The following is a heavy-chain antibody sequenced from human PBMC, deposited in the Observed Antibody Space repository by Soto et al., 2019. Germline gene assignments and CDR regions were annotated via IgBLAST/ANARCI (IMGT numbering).Heavy chain of an antibody. D-gene: IGHD6-13*01. CDR3: AKLSGYSSSWYPRSLFDY. V-gene: IGHV3-23*01. Sequence: GGSLRLSCAASGFTFSSYAMSWVRQAPGKGLEWVSAISGSGGSTYYADSVKGRFTISRDNSKNTLYLQMNSLRAEDTAVYYCAKLSGYSSSWYPRSLFDYWGQGTLVTV. CDR1: GFTFSSYA. CDR2: ISGSGGST. J-gene: IGHJ4*02.